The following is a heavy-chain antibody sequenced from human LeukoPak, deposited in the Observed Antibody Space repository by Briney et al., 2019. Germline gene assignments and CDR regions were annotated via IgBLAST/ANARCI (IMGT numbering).Heavy chain of an antibody. CDR3: ARDHGKYYDYVWGSPNWFDP. CDR1: GGSISSSSYY. Sequence: PSETLSLTCTVSGGSISSSSYYWGWIRQPPGKGLEWIGSIYYSGSTYYNPSLNSRGNISVDTSKNQFSLKLSSVTAADTAVYYCARDHGKYYDYVWGSPNWFDPWGQGTLVTVSS. CDR2: IYYSGST. V-gene: IGHV4-39*07. D-gene: IGHD3-16*01. J-gene: IGHJ5*02.